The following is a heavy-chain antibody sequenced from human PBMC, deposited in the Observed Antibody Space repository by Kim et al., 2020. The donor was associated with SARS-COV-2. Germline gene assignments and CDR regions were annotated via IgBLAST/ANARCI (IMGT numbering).Heavy chain of an antibody. V-gene: IGHV4-34*01. CDR2: INHSGST. Sequence: SETLSLTCAVYGGSFSGYYWSWIRQPPGKGLEWIGEINHSGSTNYNPSLKSRVTISVNTSKNQFSLKLSSVTAADTAVYYCARRRPHNWNDVSGMDVWGQGTTGTVSS. J-gene: IGHJ6*02. CDR3: ARRRPHNWNDVSGMDV. D-gene: IGHD1-1*01. CDR1: GGSFSGYY.